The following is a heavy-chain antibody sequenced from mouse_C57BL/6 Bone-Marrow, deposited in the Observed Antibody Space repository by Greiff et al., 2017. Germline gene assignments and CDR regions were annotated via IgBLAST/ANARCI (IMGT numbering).Heavy chain of an antibody. CDR3: ARWGNGSSLDY. V-gene: IGHV1-78*01. CDR2: IYPRDGST. Sequence: VQLQQSDAELVKPGASVKISCKVSGYTFTDHTIHWMKQRPEQGLEWIGYIYPRDGSTKYNEKFKGKATLTADKSSSTAYMQLNSLTSEDSAGDCCARWGNGSSLDYWGQGTTLTVSS. CDR1: GYTFTDHT. D-gene: IGHD1-1*01. J-gene: IGHJ2*01.